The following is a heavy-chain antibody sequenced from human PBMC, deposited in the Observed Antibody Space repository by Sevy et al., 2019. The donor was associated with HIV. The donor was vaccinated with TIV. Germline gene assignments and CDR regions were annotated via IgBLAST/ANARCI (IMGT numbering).Heavy chain of an antibody. CDR2: IYFTGST. V-gene: IGHV4-59*13. CDR1: GGSTSLYY. J-gene: IGHJ4*02. Sequence: SETLSLTCTVSGGSTSLYYWSWIRQPPGKGLEWIGYIYFTGSTDYNPSFKSRVTISLDTSKNQFSLKLTSVTAADTAVYYSAGAQLISLDILGATSVFDSWGQGTPVTVSS. D-gene: IGHD1-26*01. CDR3: AGAQLISLDILGATSVFDS.